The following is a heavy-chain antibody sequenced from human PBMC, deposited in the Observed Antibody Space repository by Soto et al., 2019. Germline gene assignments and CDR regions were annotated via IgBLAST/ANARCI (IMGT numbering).Heavy chain of an antibody. CDR1: GGSISSGDYY. J-gene: IGHJ4*02. D-gene: IGHD3-9*01. CDR3: ARGFKGDWLSGRDFHY. V-gene: IGHV4-30-4*01. CDR2: IYYSGTT. Sequence: SETLSLTCTVSGGSISSGDYYWCCIRHPTGKGLEWIGYIYYSGTTYYNPSLKSRLTISVDTSKNQFSLKLSSVTAADTAVYYCARGFKGDWLSGRDFHYSGQTSLVTVS.